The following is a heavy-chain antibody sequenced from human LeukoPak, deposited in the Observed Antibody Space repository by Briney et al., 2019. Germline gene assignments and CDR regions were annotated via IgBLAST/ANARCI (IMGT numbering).Heavy chain of an antibody. J-gene: IGHJ4*02. D-gene: IGHD1-26*01. CDR2: IYHSGSI. V-gene: IGHV4-39*01. CDR3: QRQIARGLWVFDS. Sequence: SETLSLTCSVSGASISSADHWWAWIRQSPGMGLEWIGSIYHSGSIYYNPSLKSRLTISVETSRNQFSLRLNSLTAAETAVYYYQRQIARGLWVFDSWGQGSLVTVTS. CDR1: GASISSADHW.